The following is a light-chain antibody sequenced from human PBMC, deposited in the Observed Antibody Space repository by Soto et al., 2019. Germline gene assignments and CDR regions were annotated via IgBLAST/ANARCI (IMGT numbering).Light chain of an antibody. CDR2: GAS. CDR1: QSVSSN. Sequence: EIVMTQSPATLSVSPGERATLSCRASQSVSSNLAWYHQKPGQAPRLLIYGASTWATGIPARFSGSGSGTEFTLIISSLQSEDFAVYYCQQYNNWPRTFGQGTKVEIK. V-gene: IGKV3-15*01. J-gene: IGKJ1*01. CDR3: QQYNNWPRT.